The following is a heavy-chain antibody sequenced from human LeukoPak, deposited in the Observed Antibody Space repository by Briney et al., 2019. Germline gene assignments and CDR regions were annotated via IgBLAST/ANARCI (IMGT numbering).Heavy chain of an antibody. CDR2: IIPIFGTA. CDR1: GGTFSSYA. Sequence: ASVKVSCKASGGTFSSYAISWVRQAPGQGLECMGGIIPIFGTANYAQKFQGRVTITADESTSTAYMELSSLRSEDTAVYYCARGRILTGSVYYYYGMDVWGQGTTVTVSS. V-gene: IGHV1-69*13. D-gene: IGHD3-9*01. CDR3: ARGRILTGSVYYYYGMDV. J-gene: IGHJ6*02.